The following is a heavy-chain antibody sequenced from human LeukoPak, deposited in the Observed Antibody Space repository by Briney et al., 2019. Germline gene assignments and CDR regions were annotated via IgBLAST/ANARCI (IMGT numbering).Heavy chain of an antibody. CDR3: ARSVILTGHYISSYYFDY. J-gene: IGHJ4*02. CDR1: GGSISSYY. D-gene: IGHD3-9*01. V-gene: IGHV4-59*08. Sequence: SETLSLTCTVSGGSISSYYCSWIRQPPGKGLEWIGYINYSGSTNYNPSLKSRVTISVDTSKNQFSLKLSSVTAADTAVYYCARSVILTGHYISSYYFDYWGQGTLVTVSS. CDR2: INYSGST.